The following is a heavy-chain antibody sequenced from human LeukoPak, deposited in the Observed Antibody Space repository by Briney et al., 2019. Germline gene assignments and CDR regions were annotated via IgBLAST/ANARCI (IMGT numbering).Heavy chain of an antibody. CDR2: IRNDGSNK. D-gene: IGHD4-17*01. CDR1: GFTFSSYG. J-gene: IGHJ1*01. CDR3: AKDGPDYGDYEYFQH. Sequence: GRSLRLSCEASGFTFSSYGMHWVRQAPGKGLEWVAFIRNDGSNKYYADSVKGRFTISRDNSKNTLYLHMNSLRTEDTAVYYCAKDGPDYGDYEYFQHWGQGTLVTVSS. V-gene: IGHV3-30*02.